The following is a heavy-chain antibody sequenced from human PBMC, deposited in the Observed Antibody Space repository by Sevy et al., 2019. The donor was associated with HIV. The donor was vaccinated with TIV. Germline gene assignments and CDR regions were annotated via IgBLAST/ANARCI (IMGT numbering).Heavy chain of an antibody. CDR3: ARGGPNQHQLDYFDY. D-gene: IGHD6-13*01. Sequence: SETLSLTCTVSGVSISNYYWAWIRQPPGKGLECVGFSGRTNYNPSLKSRVTTSVDTSKNPFSLKLSSVTVADTAIYYCARGGPNQHQLDYFDYWGQGTLVTVSS. V-gene: IGHV4-59*01. CDR1: GVSISNYY. CDR2: SGRT. J-gene: IGHJ4*02.